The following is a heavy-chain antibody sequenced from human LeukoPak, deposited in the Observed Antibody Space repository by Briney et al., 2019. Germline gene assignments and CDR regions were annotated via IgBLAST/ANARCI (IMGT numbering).Heavy chain of an antibody. Sequence: PGGSLRLSCAASGFTFSSYGMHWVRQAPGKGLEWVAFIRYDGSNKYYADSVKGRFTISRDNSKNTLYLQMNSLRAEDTAVYYCAKVAAFGVVIDYYMDVWGKGTTVTVSS. CDR2: IRYDGSNK. V-gene: IGHV3-30*02. CDR1: GFTFSSYG. D-gene: IGHD3-3*01. CDR3: AKVAAFGVVIDYYMDV. J-gene: IGHJ6*03.